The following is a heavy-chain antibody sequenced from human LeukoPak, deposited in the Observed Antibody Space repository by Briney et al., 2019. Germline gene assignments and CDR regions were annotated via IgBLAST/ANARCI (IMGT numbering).Heavy chain of an antibody. CDR2: IHYSGST. V-gene: IGHV4-59*08. CDR1: GGFISSDY. CDR3: ARQAVIKPTDMGGPWFDP. D-gene: IGHD2-15*01. Sequence: PSETLSLTCTVSGGFISSDYWSWIRQPPGKGLEWIANIHYSGSTNFNPSLKSRVSISVDKSKTQFSLKLSSVTAADTAVYYCARQAVIKPTDMGGPWFDPWGRGTLVAVAS. J-gene: IGHJ5*02.